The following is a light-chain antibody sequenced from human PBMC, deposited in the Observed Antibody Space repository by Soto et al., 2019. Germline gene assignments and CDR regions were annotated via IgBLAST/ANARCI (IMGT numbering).Light chain of an antibody. Sequence: EVVLTQSPGTVSVSPGERATLSCRASQRVSSTYLVWYQHKPGQAPRLLIYGASTRATGIPDRFSGSGSETAFTLSIDRLEPEDSAVYYCHQYGTAPYTFGQGTKLEIK. CDR1: QRVSSTY. V-gene: IGKV3-20*01. J-gene: IGKJ2*01. CDR3: HQYGTAPYT. CDR2: GAS.